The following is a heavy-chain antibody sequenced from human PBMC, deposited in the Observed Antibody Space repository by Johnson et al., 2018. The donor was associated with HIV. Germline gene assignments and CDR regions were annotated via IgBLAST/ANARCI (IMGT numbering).Heavy chain of an antibody. V-gene: IGHV3-30*04. J-gene: IGHJ3*02. CDR1: GFTFSSYA. Sequence: QVQLVESGGGVVQPGRSLRLSCAASGFTFSSYAMHWVRQAPGKGLEWVAVISYDGSNKYYADSVKGRFTISRDNSKNTLYLEMTDLRTEDTAVYYCGFDIWGQGTMVTVSS. CDR2: ISYDGSNK. CDR3: GFDI.